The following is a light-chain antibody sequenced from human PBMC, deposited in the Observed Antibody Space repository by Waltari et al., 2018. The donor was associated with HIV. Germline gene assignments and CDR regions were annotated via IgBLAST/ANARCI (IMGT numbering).Light chain of an antibody. CDR3: QQYNNWPRT. J-gene: IGKJ1*01. CDR2: SAS. Sequence: VMTQSPATLSVSPGERVTLSCRASQSVSSHLAWYQQKRGPAPKLLIYSASTRATGVPARFSGSGSGTEFNLTISSLQSEDFAIYYCQQYNNWPRTFGQGTKVEI. V-gene: IGKV3-15*01. CDR1: QSVSSH.